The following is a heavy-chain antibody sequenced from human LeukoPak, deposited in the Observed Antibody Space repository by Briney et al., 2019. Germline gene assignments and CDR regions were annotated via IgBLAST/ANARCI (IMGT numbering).Heavy chain of an antibody. CDR3: ARDWGKGEYYFDY. Sequence: ASVKVSCKASGYTFTGYYMHWVRQAPGQGLEWMGWINPNTAGTNYAQKFQGRVTMTRDTSISTAYMELSRLTSDDTAVYYCARDWGKGEYYFDYWGQGTLVTVSS. J-gene: IGHJ4*02. CDR1: GYTFTGYY. D-gene: IGHD3-16*01. CDR2: INPNTAGT. V-gene: IGHV1-2*02.